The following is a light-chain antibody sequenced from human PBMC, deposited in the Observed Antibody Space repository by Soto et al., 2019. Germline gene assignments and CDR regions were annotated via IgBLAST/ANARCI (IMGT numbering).Light chain of an antibody. CDR1: ESVRADS. CDR3: QQSGGSLYT. V-gene: IGKV3-20*01. J-gene: IGKJ2*01. CDR2: GTS. Sequence: EVVLTQSPGTLSLSPGERATLSCRASESVRADSLAWYQQRRGQPPRLLIFGTSSRATGIPDRFSGRGSETDFTLTITRLEPEDFAVYFCQQSGGSLYTVGQGTKVDSK.